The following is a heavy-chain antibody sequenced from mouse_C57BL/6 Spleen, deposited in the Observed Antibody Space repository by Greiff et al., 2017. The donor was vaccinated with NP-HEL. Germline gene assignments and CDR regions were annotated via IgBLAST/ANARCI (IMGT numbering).Heavy chain of an antibody. CDR1: GFSLTSYG. V-gene: IGHV2-2*01. CDR2: IWSGGST. J-gene: IGHJ1*03. CDR3: ARTYDYDERYFDV. D-gene: IGHD2-4*01. Sequence: VKLVESGPGLVQPSQSLSITCTVSGFSLTSYGVHWVRQSPGKGLEWLGVIWSGGSTDYNAAFISRLSISKDNSKSQVFFKMNILQADDTAIYYCARTYDYDERYFDVWGTGTTVTVSS.